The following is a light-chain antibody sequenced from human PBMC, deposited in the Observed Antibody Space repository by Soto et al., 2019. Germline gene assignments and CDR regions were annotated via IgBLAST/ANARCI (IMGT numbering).Light chain of an antibody. CDR3: QQCYSFPIT. Sequence: DIQMTQTPSSVSATGGDRVTITCRASQNIDNWLAWYQQKPGKAPHLLIYSASTLQSGVPSRFSGSGSGTDFTLTVNSLQPEDFGTYYCQQCYSFPITFGQGTRLEI. J-gene: IGKJ5*01. V-gene: IGKV1-12*01. CDR2: SAS. CDR1: QNIDNW.